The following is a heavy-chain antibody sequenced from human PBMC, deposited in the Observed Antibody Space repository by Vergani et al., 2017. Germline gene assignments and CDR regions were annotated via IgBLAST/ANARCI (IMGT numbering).Heavy chain of an antibody. Sequence: QVQLVQSGSELKKPGASVKVSCKASGYTFTSYAMNWVRQAPGQGLEWMGWINTNTGNPTYAQGFTGRFVFSLDTSVSTAYLQISSLKAEDTAVYYCARAQVDIVATIDYYYYYGMDVWGQGTTVTVSS. CDR2: INTNTGNP. D-gene: IGHD5-12*01. CDR1: GYTFTSYA. V-gene: IGHV7-4-1*02. CDR3: ARAQVDIVATIDYYYYYGMDV. J-gene: IGHJ6*02.